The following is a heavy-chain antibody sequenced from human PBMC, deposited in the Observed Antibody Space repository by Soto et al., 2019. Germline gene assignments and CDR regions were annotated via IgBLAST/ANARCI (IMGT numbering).Heavy chain of an antibody. Sequence: QVQLVQSGAEVKKPGASVKVSCKAARDTFTSYAFHWVRQAPGERLEWMGWINAANGDTKYLQKLEGRVTITRETSASIVYMDLSSLRSEDTAVYYCARGVRGARYFDLWGRGTLVTVSS. V-gene: IGHV1-3*01. J-gene: IGHJ2*01. D-gene: IGHD3-10*01. CDR3: ARGVRGARYFDL. CDR1: RDTFTSYA. CDR2: INAANGDT.